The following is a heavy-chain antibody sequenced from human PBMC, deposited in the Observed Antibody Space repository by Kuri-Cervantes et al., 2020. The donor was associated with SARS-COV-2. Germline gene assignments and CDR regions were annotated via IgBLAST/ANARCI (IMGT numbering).Heavy chain of an antibody. Sequence: ASVKVSCKASGYTLTSYYMHWVRQAPGQGLEWMGIINHSGGSTSYAQKFQGRVTMTRDTSTSTVYMELSSLRSEDTAVYYCARTSYYDFWSGYSSLDYWGQGTLVTVSS. CDR3: ARTSYYDFWSGYSSLDY. CDR2: INHSGGST. CDR1: GYTLTSYY. J-gene: IGHJ4*02. V-gene: IGHV1-46*01. D-gene: IGHD3-3*01.